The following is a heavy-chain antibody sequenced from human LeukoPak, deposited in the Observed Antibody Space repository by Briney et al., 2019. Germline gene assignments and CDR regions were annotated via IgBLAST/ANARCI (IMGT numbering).Heavy chain of an antibody. J-gene: IGHJ4*02. Sequence: ASVKVSCKVSGYTLTELSMHWVRQAPGKGLEWMGGFDPEDGETIYAQKFQGRVTMTEDTSTDTAYMELSSLRSEDTVVYYCATAKRSFGELLYFGYWGQGALVTVSS. CDR1: GYTLTELS. D-gene: IGHD3-10*01. CDR2: FDPEDGET. CDR3: ATAKRSFGELLYFGY. V-gene: IGHV1-24*01.